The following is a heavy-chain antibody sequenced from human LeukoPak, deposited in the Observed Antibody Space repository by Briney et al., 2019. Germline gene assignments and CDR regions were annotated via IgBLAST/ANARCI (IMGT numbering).Heavy chain of an antibody. Sequence: ASVKVSCKASGGTFSSYAISWVRQAPGQGLEWMGGIIPILGTANYAQKFQGRVTITADESTSTAYMELSSLRSEDTAVYYCARGRITMVPNDYWGQGTLVTVSS. V-gene: IGHV1-69*13. D-gene: IGHD3-10*01. J-gene: IGHJ4*02. CDR3: ARGRITMVPNDY. CDR2: IIPILGTA. CDR1: GGTFSSYA.